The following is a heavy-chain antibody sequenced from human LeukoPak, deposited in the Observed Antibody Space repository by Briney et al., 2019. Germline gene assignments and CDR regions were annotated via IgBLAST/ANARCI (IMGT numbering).Heavy chain of an antibody. D-gene: IGHD4-17*01. CDR2: ISGSGGST. J-gene: IGHJ3*02. Sequence: PGGSLRLSCAASGLTFSTYAMSWVRQAPGKGLEWVSAISGSGGSTYYADSVKGRFTISRDNSKNTLYLQMNSLRAEDTAVYYCAKEDYGYGDIHAFDIWGQGTMVTVSS. CDR1: GLTFSTYA. CDR3: AKEDYGYGDIHAFDI. V-gene: IGHV3-23*01.